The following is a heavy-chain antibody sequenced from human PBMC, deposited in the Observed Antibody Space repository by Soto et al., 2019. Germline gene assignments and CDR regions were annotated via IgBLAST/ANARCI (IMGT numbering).Heavy chain of an antibody. CDR1: GYSFSDYG. V-gene: IGHV1-18*04. Sequence: QVQLVQSGAEVKKPGASLKVSCQASGYSFSDYGIAWVRQAPGQGLAWVGWISTYNGNTNYAQKFQGRGTMTTDTSANTAYMELRSLRSDDTAMYYCARYGYSSGWYLGTGMDVWGQGTPVNVSS. D-gene: IGHD6-19*01. CDR2: ISTYNGNT. CDR3: ARYGYSSGWYLGTGMDV. J-gene: IGHJ6*02.